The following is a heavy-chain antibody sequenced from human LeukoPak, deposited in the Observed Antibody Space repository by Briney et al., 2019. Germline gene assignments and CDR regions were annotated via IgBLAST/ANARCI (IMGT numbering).Heavy chain of an antibody. J-gene: IGHJ4*02. V-gene: IGHV3-21*01. Sequence: PGGSLRLSGAASGFTFSSYSMNGVRQAPGKGLEWVSSISSSSRYIYYADSVKGRFTISRDNAKNSLYLQMNSLRAEDTAVYYCARGMTTLVTPNFDYWGQGTLVTVSS. CDR3: ARGMTTLVTPNFDY. CDR2: ISSSSRYI. CDR1: GFTFSSYS. D-gene: IGHD4-23*01.